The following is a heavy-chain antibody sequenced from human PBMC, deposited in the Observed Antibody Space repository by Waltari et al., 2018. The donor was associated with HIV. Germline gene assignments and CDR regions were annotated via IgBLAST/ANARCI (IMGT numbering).Heavy chain of an antibody. V-gene: IGHV3-11*05. CDR1: GFTFSDYY. J-gene: IGHJ3*02. Sequence: QVHLVESGGDLVKPGGSLRLSCVAFGFTFSDYYMTWIRQAPGKRLEGVSHIAVSSAYTNYGDSVKGRFTMSRDDAKKSLFLQMNSLRPEDTAVYYCARVARGLRQGTFDIWGQGTMVTVSS. CDR3: ARVARGLRQGTFDI. CDR2: IAVSSAYT. D-gene: IGHD4-17*01.